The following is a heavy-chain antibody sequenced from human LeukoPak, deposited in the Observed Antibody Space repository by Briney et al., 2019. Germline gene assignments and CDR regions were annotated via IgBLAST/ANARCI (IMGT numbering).Heavy chain of an antibody. CDR2: MSPNSGDT. CDR1: VYTFTSYD. D-gene: IGHD7-27*01. J-gene: IGHJ4*02. V-gene: IGHV1-8*01. Sequence: ASVTVSCTASVYTFTSYDFNWVRQATGQRPEWMGWMSPNSGDTGYAQKFQDRVTMTRNTSISTAYMELSSLRSDDTAVYYRARGPPNWGYDYWGPGTLVTVSS. CDR3: ARGPPNWGYDY.